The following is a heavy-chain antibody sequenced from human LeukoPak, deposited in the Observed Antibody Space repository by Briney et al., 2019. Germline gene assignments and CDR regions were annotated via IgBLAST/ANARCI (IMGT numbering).Heavy chain of an antibody. Sequence: ASVKVSCEASGYTFTSYYMHWVRQAPGQGLEWMGIINPSGGSTSYAQKFQGRVTMTRDTSTSTVYMELSSLRSEDTAVYYCARSGVGATLDYWGQGTLVTVSS. CDR3: ARSGVGATLDY. J-gene: IGHJ4*02. V-gene: IGHV1-46*01. CDR2: INPSGGST. CDR1: GYTFTSYY. D-gene: IGHD1-26*01.